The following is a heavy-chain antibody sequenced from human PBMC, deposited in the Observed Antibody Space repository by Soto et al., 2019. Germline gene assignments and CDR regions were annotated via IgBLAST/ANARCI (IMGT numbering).Heavy chain of an antibody. V-gene: IGHV4-4*02. J-gene: IGHJ4*02. CDR2: TFHSGTT. CDR1: GASISSTNW. Sequence: QVQLQESGPGLVKPSGTLSLTCAVSGASISSTNWWSWVRQAPGEGLEWIGETFHSGTTTYNPSLKSRVIISMDTSTNQLSLRLDSVTAADTAVYFCARHIAVPTTRGFDYWGQGTLVTVSS. D-gene: IGHD2-15*01. CDR3: ARHIAVPTTRGFDY.